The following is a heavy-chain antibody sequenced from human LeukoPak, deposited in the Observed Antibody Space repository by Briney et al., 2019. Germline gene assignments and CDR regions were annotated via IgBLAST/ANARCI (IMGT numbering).Heavy chain of an antibody. Sequence: PGGSLRLSCAASGFTFSSYAMSWVRQAPGKGLEWVSAISGSGGSTYYADSVKGRFTISRDNSKNTLYLQMNSLRAEDTAVYYCARDLGLRYFDWLFSLWGQGTLVTVSS. CDR2: ISGSGGST. V-gene: IGHV3-23*01. D-gene: IGHD3-9*01. CDR3: ARDLGLRYFDWLFSL. CDR1: GFTFSSYA. J-gene: IGHJ4*02.